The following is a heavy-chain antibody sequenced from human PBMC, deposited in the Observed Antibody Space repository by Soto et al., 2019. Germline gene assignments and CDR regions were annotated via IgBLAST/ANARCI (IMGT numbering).Heavy chain of an antibody. CDR3: AKAEIAVAGPSYFDY. J-gene: IGHJ4*02. D-gene: IGHD6-19*01. CDR1: GFTFSSYG. Sequence: GGSLRLSCAASGFTFSSYGMHWVRQAPGKGLEWVAVISYDGSNKYYADSVKGRFTISRDNSKNTLYLQMNSLRAEDTAVYYCAKAEIAVAGPSYFDYWGQGTLVTVSS. CDR2: ISYDGSNK. V-gene: IGHV3-30*18.